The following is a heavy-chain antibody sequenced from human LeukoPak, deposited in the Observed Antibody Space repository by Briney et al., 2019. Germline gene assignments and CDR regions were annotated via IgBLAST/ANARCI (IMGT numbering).Heavy chain of an antibody. CDR3: ARGMGDYYDSSGYYSLIWFDP. V-gene: IGHV1-2*02. CDR2: INPNSGGT. J-gene: IGHJ5*02. CDR1: GYTFTGYY. Sequence: GASVKVSCKASGYTFTGYYMHWVRQAPGQGLEWMGWINPNSGGTNYAQKLQGRVAMTTDTSTSTAYMELRSLRSDDTAVYYCARGMGDYYDSSGYYSLIWFDPWGQGTLVTVSS. D-gene: IGHD3-22*01.